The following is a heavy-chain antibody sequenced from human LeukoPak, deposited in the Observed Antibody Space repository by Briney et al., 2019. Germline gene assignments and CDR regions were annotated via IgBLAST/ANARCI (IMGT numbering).Heavy chain of an antibody. CDR1: GGSISSYY. Sequence: SETLSLTCTVSGGSISSYYWSWIRQPAGKGLEWIGRIYTSGSTNYNPSLKRRVTMSVDTSKNQFSLKLSSVTAADTAVYYCARERSRLLWFGELYVWGKGTTVTISS. V-gene: IGHV4-4*07. CDR2: IYTSGST. CDR3: ARERSRLLWFGELYV. J-gene: IGHJ6*04. D-gene: IGHD3-10*01.